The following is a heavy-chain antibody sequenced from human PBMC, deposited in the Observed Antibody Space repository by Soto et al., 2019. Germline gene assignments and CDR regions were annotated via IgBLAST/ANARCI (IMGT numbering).Heavy chain of an antibody. CDR1: GASISSYD. CDR3: AREEAFRIERWFDP. D-gene: IGHD3-3*02. CDR2: ISYSGST. V-gene: IGHV4-59*12. Sequence: PSETLSLTCTVSGASISSYDWSWIRRLPGKGLEWIGHISYSGSTNYKPSLKSRVTISVDTSKKQFSLKLTSVTAADTAVYYCAREEAFRIERWFDPWGQGALVTVSS. J-gene: IGHJ5*02.